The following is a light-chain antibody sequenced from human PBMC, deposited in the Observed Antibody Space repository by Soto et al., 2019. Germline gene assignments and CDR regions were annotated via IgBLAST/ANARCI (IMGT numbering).Light chain of an antibody. V-gene: IGKV3-15*01. Sequence: EIVLTQSPATLSVSPGESVTLSCRASQLFSSNLAWYQRRPGQAPRLLIYGSSTRATGVPARFSGSASGTEFTLTISSLQSEDFGVYYGQQYNDWPRTFGQGTRLEIK. CDR1: QLFSSN. J-gene: IGKJ5*01. CDR2: GSS. CDR3: QQYNDWPRT.